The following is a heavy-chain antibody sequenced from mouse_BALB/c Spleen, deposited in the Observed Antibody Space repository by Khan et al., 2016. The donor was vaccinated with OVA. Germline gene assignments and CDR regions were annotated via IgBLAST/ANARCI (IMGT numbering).Heavy chain of an antibody. Sequence: QVQLQQPGAELVKPGAPVKLSCKASGYTFTSYWMNWVKQRPGRGLEWIGRIDPSDSETHYNQKFKDKATLTVDKSSSTAYIQRSSLTSEDSAVCYSARRDEGYYAMDDLGQGTSVTVSS. CDR1: GYTFTSYW. V-gene: IGHV1-69*02. J-gene: IGHJ4*01. CDR2: IDPSDSET. CDR3: ARRDEGYYAMDD.